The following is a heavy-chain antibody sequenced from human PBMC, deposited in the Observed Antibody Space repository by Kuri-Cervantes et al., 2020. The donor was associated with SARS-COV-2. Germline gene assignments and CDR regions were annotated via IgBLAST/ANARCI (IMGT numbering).Heavy chain of an antibody. V-gene: IGHV4-59*12. J-gene: IGHJ4*02. CDR3: ARGLFGSRDLRKLQRYFDY. D-gene: IGHD5-24*01. Sequence: SETLSLTCTVSGGSISSYYWSWIRQPPGKGLEWIGYTYYTGSTNYNPSLKSRVTISVDTSKNQFSLKLSSVTAADTAVYYCARGLFGSRDLRKLQRYFDYWGQGTLVTVSS. CDR2: TYYTGST. CDR1: GGSISSYY.